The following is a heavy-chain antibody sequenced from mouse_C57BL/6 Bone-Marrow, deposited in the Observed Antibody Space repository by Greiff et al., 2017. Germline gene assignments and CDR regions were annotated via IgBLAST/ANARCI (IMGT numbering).Heavy chain of an antibody. CDR3: ARSRRLRRGGAMDY. D-gene: IGHD2-4*01. Sequence: QVQLKQPGAELVKPGASVKLSCKASGYTFTSYWMHWVKQRPGRGLEWIGRIDPNSGGTKYNEKFQSKATLTVDKPSSTAYMQLSSLTSEDSAVYYCARSRRLRRGGAMDYWGQGTSVTVSS. V-gene: IGHV1-72*01. CDR2: IDPNSGGT. J-gene: IGHJ4*01. CDR1: GYTFTSYW.